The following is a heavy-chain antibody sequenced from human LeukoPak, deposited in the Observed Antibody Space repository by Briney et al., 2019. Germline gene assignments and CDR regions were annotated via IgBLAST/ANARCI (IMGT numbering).Heavy chain of an antibody. CDR2: INPSGGST. D-gene: IGHD5-18*01. CDR1: GYTFTSYY. Sequence: GASVTVSCKASGYTFTSYYMHWVRQAPGQGLEWMGIINPSGGSTSYAQKFQGRVTMTRDTSTSTVYMELSSLRSEDTAVYYCAREDAAMVTFDYWGQGTLVTVSS. CDR3: AREDAAMVTFDY. V-gene: IGHV1-46*01. J-gene: IGHJ4*02.